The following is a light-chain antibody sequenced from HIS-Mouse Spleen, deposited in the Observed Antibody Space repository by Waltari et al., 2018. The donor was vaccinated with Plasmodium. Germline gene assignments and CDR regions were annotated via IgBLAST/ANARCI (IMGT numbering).Light chain of an antibody. CDR2: EDS. V-gene: IGLV3-10*01. CDR1: ALQKKY. J-gene: IGLJ3*02. Sequence: SYELIQPPSVSVSPGQTARITCSGDALQKKYAYWNQQKSGQAPVLVIYEDSKRPSGIPERFSGSSSGTMATLTISGAQVEDEADYYCYSTDSSGNHRVFGGGTKLTVL. CDR3: YSTDSSGNHRV.